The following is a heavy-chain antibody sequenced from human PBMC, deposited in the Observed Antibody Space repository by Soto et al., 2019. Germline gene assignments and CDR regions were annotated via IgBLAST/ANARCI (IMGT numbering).Heavy chain of an antibody. V-gene: IGHV3-23*01. Sequence: GGSLRLSCAASQFTFSSYAMSWVRQAPGKGLEWVSGISGSGGNTYYADSVKGRFTMSRDNSKNTLYLQMNSLRAEDAAVYYCAKRRGFDPPYFDYWGQGTLVTVSS. CDR3: AKRRGFDPPYFDY. CDR2: ISGSGGNT. J-gene: IGHJ4*02. CDR1: QFTFSSYA.